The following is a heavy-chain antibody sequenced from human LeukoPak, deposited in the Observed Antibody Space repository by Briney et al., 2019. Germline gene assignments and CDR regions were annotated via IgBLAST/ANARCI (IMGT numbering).Heavy chain of an antibody. D-gene: IGHD3-22*01. CDR3: ARVDYGGSSGYYFDY. CDR1: GGSISSGGYS. CDR2: IYHSGST. V-gene: IGHV4-30-2*01. Sequence: SQTLSLTCAVSGGSISSGGYSWSWIRQPPGKGLEWIGYIYHSGSTHYNPSLKSRVTISVDTSKNQFSLKLSSVTAADTAVYYCARVDYGGSSGYYFDYWGQGTLVTVSS. J-gene: IGHJ4*02.